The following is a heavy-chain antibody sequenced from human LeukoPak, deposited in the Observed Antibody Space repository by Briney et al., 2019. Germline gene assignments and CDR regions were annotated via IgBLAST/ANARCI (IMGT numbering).Heavy chain of an antibody. D-gene: IGHD3-22*01. CDR1: GGTFSSYA. CDR2: IIPIFGTA. CDR3: ARDGSRYYDSSGYHYFDY. Sequence: SVKVSCKASGGTFSSYAISWVRQAPGQGLEWMGGIIPIFGTANYAQKFQGRVTITADESTSTAYMELSSLRSEDTAVYYCARDGSRYYDSSGYHYFDYWGQGTLVTVSS. J-gene: IGHJ4*02. V-gene: IGHV1-69*01.